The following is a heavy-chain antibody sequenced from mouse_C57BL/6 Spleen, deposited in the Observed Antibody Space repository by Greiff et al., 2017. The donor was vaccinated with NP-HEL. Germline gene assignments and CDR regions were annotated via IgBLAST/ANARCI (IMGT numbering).Heavy chain of an antibody. J-gene: IGHJ1*03. V-gene: IGHV1-59*01. CDR1: GYTFTSYW. D-gene: IGHD2-1*01. CDR2: IDPSDSYT. CDR3: ARFYYGKGEYFDV. Sequence: QVQLQQPGAELVRPGTSVKLSCKASGYTFTSYWMHWVKQRPGQGLEWIGVIDPSDSYTNYNQKFKGKATLTVDTSSSTAYMQLSSLTSEDSAVYYCARFYYGKGEYFDVWGTGTMVTVSS.